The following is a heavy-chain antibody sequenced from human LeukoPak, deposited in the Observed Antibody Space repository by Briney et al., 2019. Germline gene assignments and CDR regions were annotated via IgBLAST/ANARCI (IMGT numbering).Heavy chain of an antibody. J-gene: IGHJ4*02. V-gene: IGHV3-53*01. Sequence: GGSLRLSCAASGFTVSSNYMSWVRQAPGKGLEWVSVIYSGGSTYYADSVKGRFTISRDNSKNTLYLQMNSLRAEDTAVYYCAKALFLIVVVLDYWGQGTLVTVSS. CDR1: GFTVSSNY. CDR2: IYSGGST. D-gene: IGHD3-22*01. CDR3: AKALFLIVVVLDY.